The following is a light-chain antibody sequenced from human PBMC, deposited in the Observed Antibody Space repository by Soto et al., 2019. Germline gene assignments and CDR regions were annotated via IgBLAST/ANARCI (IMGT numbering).Light chain of an antibody. Sequence: DIQMTQSPSSLSASVGDRVTITCRASQSISSFLNWYQQIPGKAPKLLIYAAFSLVTGVPSRFSGSGSGTDFTLTISSLQPEDFATYYCQQSYSTPRTFRQGTKVDIK. V-gene: IGKV1-39*01. CDR3: QQSYSTPRT. CDR1: QSISSF. J-gene: IGKJ1*01. CDR2: AAF.